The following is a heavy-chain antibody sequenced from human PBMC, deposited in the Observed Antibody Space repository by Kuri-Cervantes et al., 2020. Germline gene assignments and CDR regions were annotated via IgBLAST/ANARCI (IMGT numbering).Heavy chain of an antibody. D-gene: IGHD2-15*01. CDR1: GGSISSGDYY. Sequence: SETLSLTCTVSGGSISSGDYYWSWIRQPPGKGLEWIGYIYYRGSTYYNPSLTSRVTISIDTSKNQFSLRLSSVTAADTAVFYCARYTYCSTGRCYEDYWGQGTLVTVSS. V-gene: IGHV4-30-4*01. J-gene: IGHJ4*02. CDR2: IYYRGST. CDR3: ARYTYCSTGRCYEDY.